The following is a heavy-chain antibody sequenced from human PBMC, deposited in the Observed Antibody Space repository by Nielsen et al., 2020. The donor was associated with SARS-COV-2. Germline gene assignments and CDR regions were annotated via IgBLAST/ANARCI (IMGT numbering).Heavy chain of an antibody. D-gene: IGHD3-22*01. Sequence: GESRKISCAASGFTFSSYERHWVRQATGKGLEWVSAIGTAGDTYYPGSVKGRFTISRENAKNSLYLQMNSLRAGDTAVYYCARVRYDSSGYYSYFDYWGQGTLVTVSS. J-gene: IGHJ4*02. V-gene: IGHV3-13*04. CDR3: ARVRYDSSGYYSYFDY. CDR2: IGTAGDT. CDR1: GFTFSSYE.